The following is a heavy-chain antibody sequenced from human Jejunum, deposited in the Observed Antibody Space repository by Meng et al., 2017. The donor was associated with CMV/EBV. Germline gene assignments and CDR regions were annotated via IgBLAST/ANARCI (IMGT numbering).Heavy chain of an antibody. V-gene: IGHV6-1*01. D-gene: IGHD5-18*01. CDR1: DSVSRSSAG. Sequence: DSVSRSSAGWKWIRQSPSRGLEWLGRTYYRSKWYTDYAVSVKSRITINADTSKNQFFLQLDSVTPEDTAVYFCARGPGYSYHDYLDYWGQGTLVTVSS. CDR2: TYYRSKWYT. J-gene: IGHJ4*02. CDR3: ARGPGYSYHDYLDY.